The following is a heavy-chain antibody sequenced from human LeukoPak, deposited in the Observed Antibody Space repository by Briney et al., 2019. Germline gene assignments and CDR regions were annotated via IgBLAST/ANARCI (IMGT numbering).Heavy chain of an antibody. CDR2: INQDGSEM. Sequence: GGSLRLSCAASGFTFSSYWMSWVRQAPGKGLEWVANINQDGSEMYYVDSVKGRFTISRDNAKNSLYLQMNSLRAEDTAVYYCARDKIVGATYFDYWGQEAPVTVSS. CDR3: ARDKIVGATYFDY. CDR1: GFTFSSYW. D-gene: IGHD1-26*01. J-gene: IGHJ4*02. V-gene: IGHV3-7*01.